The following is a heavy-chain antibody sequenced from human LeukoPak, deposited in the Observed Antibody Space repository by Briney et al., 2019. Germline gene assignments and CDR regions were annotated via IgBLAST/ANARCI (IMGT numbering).Heavy chain of an antibody. CDR2: IDPSDSYT. J-gene: IGHJ4*02. V-gene: IGHV5-10-1*01. CDR1: GYSFTSYW. D-gene: IGHD3-10*01. CDR3: ARHPRRFGALTPIDY. Sequence: GASLKISCKGSGYSFTSYWISWVRQMPGKGLEWMGRIDPSDSYTNYSPSFQGHVTISADKSISTAYLQWSSLKASDTAMYYCARHPRRFGALTPIDYWGQGTLVTVSS.